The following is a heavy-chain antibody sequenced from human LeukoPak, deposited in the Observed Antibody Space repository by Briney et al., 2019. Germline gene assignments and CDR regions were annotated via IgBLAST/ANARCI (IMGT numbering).Heavy chain of an antibody. D-gene: IGHD1-20*01. V-gene: IGHV4-4*07. CDR1: GGSISSYY. CDR2: IYNSGST. CDR3: ARPAAPYNWNYFDY. Sequence: SETLSLTCTASGGSISSYYWSWIRQPAGKGLEWIGRIYNSGSTTYNPSLKSRVTMSVDTSKNQFSLKLSSVTAADTAVYYCARPAAPYNWNYFDYWGQGTLVTVSS. J-gene: IGHJ4*02.